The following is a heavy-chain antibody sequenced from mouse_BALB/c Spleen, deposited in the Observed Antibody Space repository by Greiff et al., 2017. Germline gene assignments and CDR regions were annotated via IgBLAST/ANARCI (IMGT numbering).Heavy chain of an antibody. D-gene: IGHD1-2*01. CDR2: IRLKSNNYAT. Sequence: EVMLVESGGGLVQPGGSMKLSCVASGFTFSNYWMNWVRQSPEKGLEWVAEIRLKSNNYATHYAESVKGRFTISRDDSKSSVYLQMNNLRAEDTGIYYCTRRRDYGYGYFDYWGQGTTLTVSS. CDR1: GFTFSNYW. CDR3: TRRRDYGYGYFDY. J-gene: IGHJ2*01. V-gene: IGHV6-6*02.